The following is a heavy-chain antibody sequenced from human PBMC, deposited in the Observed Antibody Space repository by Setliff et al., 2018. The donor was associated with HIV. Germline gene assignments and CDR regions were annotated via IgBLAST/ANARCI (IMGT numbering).Heavy chain of an antibody. D-gene: IGHD6-13*01. CDR1: GYTFTSYY. V-gene: IGHV1-46*01. Sequence: GASVKVSCKASGYTFTSYYLHWVRQAPGQGLEWMGMINPSGGSASYAQKFQGRLTMTTDTSTSTAYMELSSLRSEDTAVYYCARADSSNWYHVDYWGQGTLVTVSS. J-gene: IGHJ4*02. CDR2: INPSGGSA. CDR3: ARADSSNWYHVDY.